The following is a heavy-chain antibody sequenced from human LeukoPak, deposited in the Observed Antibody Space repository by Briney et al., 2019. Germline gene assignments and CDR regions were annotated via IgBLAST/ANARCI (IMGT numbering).Heavy chain of an antibody. V-gene: IGHV3-21*01. D-gene: IGHD5-12*01. J-gene: IGHJ4*02. CDR1: GFTFSGYT. CDR3: MDLGHSD. CDR2: ISSSSGNV. Sequence: GGSLRLSCEASGFTFSGYTMNWVRQAPGKGLEWVAAISSSSGNVYYADSVKGRFIISRDNAKNSLHLQMSSLRVEDTAVYYCMDLGHSDWGQGTQVTVSS.